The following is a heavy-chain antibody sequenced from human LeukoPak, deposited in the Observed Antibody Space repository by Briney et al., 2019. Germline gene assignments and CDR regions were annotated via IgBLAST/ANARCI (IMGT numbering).Heavy chain of an antibody. CDR1: GGSISSYY. D-gene: IGHD3-10*01. CDR3: ARGYGSGTYYPYYYGMDV. CDR2: IYYSGST. V-gene: IGHV4-59*01. Sequence: SETLSLTCTVSGGSISSYYWSWIRQPPGKGLEWIGCIYYSGSTNYNPSLKSRVTISVDTSKNQFSLKLSSVTAADTAVYYCARGYGSGTYYPYYYGMDVWGQGTTVIVSS. J-gene: IGHJ6*02.